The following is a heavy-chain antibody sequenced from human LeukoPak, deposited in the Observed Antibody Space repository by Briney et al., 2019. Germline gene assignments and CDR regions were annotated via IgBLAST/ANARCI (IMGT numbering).Heavy chain of an antibody. CDR1: GYTFTSYG. D-gene: IGHD3-10*01. V-gene: IGHV1-18*01. CDR3: ARGVDYGSGSYYTPRPQGFDP. Sequence: ASVKVSCKASGYTFTSYGISWVRQAPGQGLEWMGWISAYNGNTNYAQKLQGRVTMTTDTSTSTAYMEPRSLRSDDTAVYYCARGVDYGSGSYYTPRPQGFDPWGQGTLVTVSS. CDR2: ISAYNGNT. J-gene: IGHJ5*02.